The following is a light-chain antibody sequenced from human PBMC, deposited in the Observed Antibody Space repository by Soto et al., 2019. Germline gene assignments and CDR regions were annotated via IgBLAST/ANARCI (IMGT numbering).Light chain of an antibody. CDR1: QSVGSD. CDR3: QQRSNWPPT. J-gene: IGKJ5*01. Sequence: LTQSPSFLSASVGDRATLSCRASQSVGSDLAWYQQKPGQAPRLLIYDASNRATGIPARFSGSGSGTDFTLTISSLEPEDFAVYYCQQRSNWPPTFGQGTRLEIK. V-gene: IGKV3-11*01. CDR2: DAS.